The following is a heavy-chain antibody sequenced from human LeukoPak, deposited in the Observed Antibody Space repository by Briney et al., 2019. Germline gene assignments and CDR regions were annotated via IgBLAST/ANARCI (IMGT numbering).Heavy chain of an antibody. CDR3: ARHDGHYYDSSGYY. CDR2: INHSGST. CDR1: GGSFSDYY. V-gene: IGHV4-34*01. Sequence: SETLSLICAVYGGSFSDYYWNWIRQSPGKGLEWIGEINHSGSTRYNPSLTGRVTISVDTSKNQFSLKLSSVTAADTAVYYCARHDGHYYDSSGYYWGQGTLVTVSS. J-gene: IGHJ4*02. D-gene: IGHD3-22*01.